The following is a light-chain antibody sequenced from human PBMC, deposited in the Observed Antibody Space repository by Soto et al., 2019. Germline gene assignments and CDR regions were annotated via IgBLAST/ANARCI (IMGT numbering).Light chain of an antibody. Sequence: EIVMTQSPGTLSVSPGERATLSCRASQSVSRTWLAWYHQNPGQAPRLLIYGASNRATGIPDRFSGSGSGTDFTLTISRLEPEDFAVYYCQQYGSSGTFGQGTKVDI. CDR1: QSVSRTW. V-gene: IGKV3-20*01. CDR2: GAS. CDR3: QQYGSSGT. J-gene: IGKJ1*01.